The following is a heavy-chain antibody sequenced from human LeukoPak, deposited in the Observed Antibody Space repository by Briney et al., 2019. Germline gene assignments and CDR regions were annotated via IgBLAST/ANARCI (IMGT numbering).Heavy chain of an antibody. CDR1: GYTFTGSY. CDR3: VWGDGYNVDY. CDR2: INPNSGDT. Sequence: ASVKVSCKASGYTFTGSYIYWVRQAPGQGLEWMGWINPNSGDTNYVQRFQGRVTMTRDTSINTAYMELSRLRSDDTAVYYCVWGDGYNVDYWGQGTLVTVSS. D-gene: IGHD5-24*01. V-gene: IGHV1-2*02. J-gene: IGHJ4*02.